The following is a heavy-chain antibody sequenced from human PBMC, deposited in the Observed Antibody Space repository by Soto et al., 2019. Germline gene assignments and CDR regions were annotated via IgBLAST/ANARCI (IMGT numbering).Heavy chain of an antibody. CDR3: AKDQGPLLWFGELSAALNYYGMDV. J-gene: IGHJ6*02. Sequence: PGGSLRLSCAASGFTFSKYGMHWVRQAPGKGLEWVAVISYDGSNKYYADSVKGRFTISRDNSKNTLYLQMNSLRAEDTAVYYCAKDQGPLLWFGELSAALNYYGMDVWGQGTTVTVSS. D-gene: IGHD3-10*01. V-gene: IGHV3-30*18. CDR1: GFTFSKYG. CDR2: ISYDGSNK.